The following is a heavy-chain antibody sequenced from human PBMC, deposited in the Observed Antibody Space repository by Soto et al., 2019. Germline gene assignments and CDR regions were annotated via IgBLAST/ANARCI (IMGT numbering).Heavy chain of an antibody. D-gene: IGHD2-2*01. CDR2: IKRVIDSGTT. J-gene: IGHJ6*02. CDR3: TTDSADIVGAPANYGMDV. CDR1: GFNFSNAW. Sequence: GGSVRLCFAASGFNFSNAWMIWFRRAPGEVLDXVGRIKRVIDSGTTGYTGAVQGRFTISTDDSNNTLSLEMNSLKTEDTALDYCTTDSADIVGAPANYGMDVWGQATTVTSP. V-gene: IGHV3-15*01.